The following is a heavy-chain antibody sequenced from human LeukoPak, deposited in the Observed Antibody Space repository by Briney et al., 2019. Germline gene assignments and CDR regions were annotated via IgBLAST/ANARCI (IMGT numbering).Heavy chain of an antibody. Sequence: ASVKVSCKASGYNFTSYAINWVRQAPGQGLEWMGWISAYDGGIKYAQDFQGRVTMTTASSTRTAYMELTRLTSDDTAVYYCARAPLTSIWSPYYFTLDVWGQGTTVRVSS. V-gene: IGHV1-18*01. CDR1: GYNFTSYA. D-gene: IGHD1-26*01. CDR3: ARAPLTSIWSPYYFTLDV. CDR2: ISAYDGGI. J-gene: IGHJ6*02.